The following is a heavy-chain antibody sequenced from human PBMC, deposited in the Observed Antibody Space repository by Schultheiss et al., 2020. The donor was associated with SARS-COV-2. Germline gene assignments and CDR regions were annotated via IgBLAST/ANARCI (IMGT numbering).Heavy chain of an antibody. D-gene: IGHD6-19*01. CDR3: ATAPYTSGWFDY. Sequence: GGSLRLSCAASGFTFSSYAMSWVRQAPGKGLEWVAVVSYGGTNKYYADSVKGRFTISRDNSNNTLYLQMNSLRPEDTAVYYCATAPYTSGWFDYWGRGTLVTVSS. CDR2: VSYGGTNK. J-gene: IGHJ4*02. CDR1: GFTFSSYA. V-gene: IGHV3-30*04.